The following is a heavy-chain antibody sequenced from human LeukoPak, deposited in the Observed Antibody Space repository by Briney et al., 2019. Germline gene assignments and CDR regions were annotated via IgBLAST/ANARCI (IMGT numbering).Heavy chain of an antibody. CDR2: IYYSGST. Sequence: SETLSLTCTVSGGSISSSYYYWGWIRQPPGKGLECIGSIYYSGSTYYNPSLKSRVTISVDTSKNQFSLKLRSVTAADTAVYYCASSRTFGDYVFDYWGQGTLVTVSS. CDR1: GGSISSSYYY. V-gene: IGHV4-39*07. J-gene: IGHJ4*02. CDR3: ASSRTFGDYVFDY. D-gene: IGHD4-17*01.